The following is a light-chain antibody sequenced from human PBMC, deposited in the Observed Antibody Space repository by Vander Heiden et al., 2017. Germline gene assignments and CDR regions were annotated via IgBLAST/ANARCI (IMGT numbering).Light chain of an antibody. CDR1: NIKSKR. Sequence: SYLLTPPPSVSVAPGQTATIPCGGNNIKSKRVHWYQQKPGQAPVLVLYDDTERPPGIPERFSGSNSANTATLAIRRVEAGDEGDYYCQVWDSATDSQVFGSGTLVTVL. J-gene: IGLJ1*01. CDR3: QVWDSATDSQV. CDR2: DDT. V-gene: IGLV3-21*02.